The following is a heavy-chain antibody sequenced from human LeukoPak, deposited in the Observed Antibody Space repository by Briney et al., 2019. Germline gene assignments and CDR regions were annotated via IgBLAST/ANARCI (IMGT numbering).Heavy chain of an antibody. CDR1: GSSISSGGYY. D-gene: IGHD6-13*01. Sequence: SQTLSLTCTVSGSSISSGGYYWSWIRQHPGKGLEWIGYIYYSGSTYYNPSLKSRVTISVDTSKNQFSLKLSSVTAADTAVYYCARGPDRVAAAGDFDYWGQGTLVTVSS. CDR2: IYYSGST. J-gene: IGHJ4*02. V-gene: IGHV4-31*03. CDR3: ARGPDRVAAAGDFDY.